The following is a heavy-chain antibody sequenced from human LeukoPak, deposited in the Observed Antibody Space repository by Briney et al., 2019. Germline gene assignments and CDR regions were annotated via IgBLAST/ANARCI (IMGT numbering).Heavy chain of an antibody. CDR3: AIPYDSSGYYSDAFDI. Sequence: PGGSLRLSCAASGFTFRSYEMNWIRQAPGKGLEWVSYISSSSSYTNYADSVKGRFTISRGNAKNSLYLQMNSLRAEDTAVYYCAIPYDSSGYYSDAFDIWGQGTMVTVSS. D-gene: IGHD3-22*01. V-gene: IGHV3-11*03. J-gene: IGHJ3*02. CDR2: ISSSSSYT. CDR1: GFTFRSYE.